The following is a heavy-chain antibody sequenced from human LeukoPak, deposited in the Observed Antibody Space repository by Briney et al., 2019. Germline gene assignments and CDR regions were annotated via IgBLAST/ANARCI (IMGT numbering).Heavy chain of an antibody. V-gene: IGHV3-9*01. D-gene: IGHD3-22*01. CDR2: ISWNSGSI. J-gene: IGHJ4*02. CDR3: AKGYYSSGYSSFFDY. Sequence: PGRSLRLSCAASGLTFDGYAMHWVRQAPGKGLEWVSGISWNSGSIGYADSVKGRFTISRDNAKNSLYLQMNSLRAEDTALYYCAKGYYSSGYSSFFDYWGQGTLVTVSS. CDR1: GLTFDGYA.